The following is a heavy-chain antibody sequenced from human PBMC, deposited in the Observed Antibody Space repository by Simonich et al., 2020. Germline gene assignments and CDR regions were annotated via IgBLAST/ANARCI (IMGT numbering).Heavy chain of an antibody. V-gene: IGHV3-33*01. CDR1: GFTFSSYG. D-gene: IGHD6-13*01. J-gene: IGHJ4*02. CDR2: IWYDGSNK. CDR3: ARERAAAGEAFDY. Sequence: QVQLVESGGGVVQPGRSLRLSCAASGFTFSSYGNHWVRTAPGEVSGGVAVIWYDGSNKYYADSVKGRFTISRDNSKNTLYLQMNSLRAEDTAVYYCARERAAAGEAFDYWGQGTLVTVSS.